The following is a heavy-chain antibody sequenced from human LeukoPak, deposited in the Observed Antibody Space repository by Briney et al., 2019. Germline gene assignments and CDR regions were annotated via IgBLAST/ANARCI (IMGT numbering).Heavy chain of an antibody. Sequence: PGRSLRLSCAASRFTFSSYAMHWVRQAPGKGLEWVAVISYDGSNKYYADSVKGRFTISRDNSKNTLYLQMNSLRAEDTAVYYCAREVRGSGSYYKDYWGQGTLVTVSS. D-gene: IGHD3-10*01. CDR1: RFTFSSYA. J-gene: IGHJ4*02. CDR2: ISYDGSNK. CDR3: AREVRGSGSYYKDY. V-gene: IGHV3-30-3*01.